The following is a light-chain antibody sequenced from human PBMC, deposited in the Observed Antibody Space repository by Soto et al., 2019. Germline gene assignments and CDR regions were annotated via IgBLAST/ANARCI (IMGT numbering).Light chain of an antibody. CDR2: GAS. J-gene: IGKJ1*01. CDR1: QSVGTY. V-gene: IGKV3-15*01. CDR3: QKYNNWPRT. Sequence: DIVLTQSPATLSLSPGERVTLSCRASQSVGTYLAWYQQKPGQAPRLLIYGASTRATGIPARFSGSGSGTEFTLTISSLQSEDFAVYYCQKYNNWPRTFGQGTKVDIK.